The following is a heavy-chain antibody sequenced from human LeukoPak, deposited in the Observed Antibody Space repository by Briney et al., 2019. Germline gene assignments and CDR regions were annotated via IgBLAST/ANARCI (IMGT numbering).Heavy chain of an antibody. Sequence: QPGGSLRLSCVASGFTFSHSWMTWVCQAPGKGLEWVGHIKEDGSSQNYADSVKGRFTISRDNAKSSLHLQMNSLRAEDTAVYHCARDGRWPQEDDAFDIWGQGTMVTVSS. CDR3: ARDGRWPQEDDAFDI. CDR1: GFTFSHSW. J-gene: IGHJ3*02. D-gene: IGHD5-24*01. CDR2: IKEDGSSQ. V-gene: IGHV3-7*01.